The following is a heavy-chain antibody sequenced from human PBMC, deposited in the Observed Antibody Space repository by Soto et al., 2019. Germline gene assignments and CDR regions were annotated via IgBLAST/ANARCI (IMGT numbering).Heavy chain of an antibody. J-gene: IGHJ4*02. CDR2: IYYSGST. Sequence: PSETLSLTCSVSGGSVSSGSHYWSWIRQPPGKGLEWIGYIYYSGSTNYNPSLKSRVTISVDTSKNQFSLKLSSVTAADTAVYYCARIKHYYDSSGYYSRGNYFDYWGQGTLVTVSS. D-gene: IGHD3-22*01. V-gene: IGHV4-61*01. CDR3: ARIKHYYDSSGYYSRGNYFDY. CDR1: GGSVSSGSHY.